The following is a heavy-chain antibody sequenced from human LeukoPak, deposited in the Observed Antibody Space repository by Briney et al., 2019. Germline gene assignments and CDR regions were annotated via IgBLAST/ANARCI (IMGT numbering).Heavy chain of an antibody. CDR3: ARVLSVSYCDS. CDR1: GFTFSSYA. V-gene: IGHV3-53*01. D-gene: IGHD2/OR15-2a*01. J-gene: IGHJ4*02. Sequence: GGSLRLSCAASGFTFSSYAMSWVRQAPGKGLEWVSVIYSGGTTYYADSVKGRFTISRDNSKNTLYLQMNSLRGEDTAVYYCARVLSVSYCDSWGQGTLVTVSS. CDR2: IYSGGTT.